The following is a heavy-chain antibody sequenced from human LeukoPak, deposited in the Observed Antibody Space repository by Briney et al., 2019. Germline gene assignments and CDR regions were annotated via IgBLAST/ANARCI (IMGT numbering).Heavy chain of an antibody. CDR2: ICPSSDNI. Sequence: GGSLRLSCAASGFTFSDYFMSWVRQAPEKGLEWVSYICPSSDNINYAGSVKGRFTVSRDNAKNSLYLQMNSLRAEDTAVYYCARVNPTNSGFYTYWGQGTLVTVSS. CDR3: ARVNPTNSGFYTY. D-gene: IGHD3-22*01. V-gene: IGHV3-11*06. J-gene: IGHJ1*01. CDR1: GFTFSDYF.